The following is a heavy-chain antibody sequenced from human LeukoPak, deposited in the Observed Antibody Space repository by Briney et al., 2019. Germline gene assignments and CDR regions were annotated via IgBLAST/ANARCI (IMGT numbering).Heavy chain of an antibody. V-gene: IGHV1-2*02. Sequence: ASVKVSCKASGYTCTDYHMHWVRQAPGQGLEWLGCINPNNGGTNYAQKFQGRVTMTRDTSISTAYMELSSLRSDDTAVYYCARDRGGGSGTYYILYWGLGSLVTVSS. CDR3: ARDRGGGSGTYYILY. CDR2: INPNNGGT. J-gene: IGHJ4*02. CDR1: GYTCTDYH. D-gene: IGHD3-10*01.